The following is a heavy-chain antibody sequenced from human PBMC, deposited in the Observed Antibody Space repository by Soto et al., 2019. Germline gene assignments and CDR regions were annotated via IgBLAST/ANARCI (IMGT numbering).Heavy chain of an antibody. D-gene: IGHD5-18*01. V-gene: IGHV3-74*01. CDR1: GFTFSNFW. Sequence: GGSLRLSCAASGFTFSNFWMHWVRQAPGKGLVWVSRVNNDGSGTVYADSVRGRFTISRDNAKNTLYLQMNSLRVEDTAVYYCTRGYIGHEYWGLGTLVTVSS. CDR2: VNNDGSGT. J-gene: IGHJ4*02. CDR3: TRGYIGHEY.